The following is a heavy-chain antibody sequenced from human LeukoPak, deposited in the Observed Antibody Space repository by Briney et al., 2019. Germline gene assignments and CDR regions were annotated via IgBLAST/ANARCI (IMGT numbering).Heavy chain of an antibody. V-gene: IGHV3-7*01. Sequence: GGSLRLTCAASGFTSGRYWMSWVRQAPGKGLEWVANIKQDGSVRYYVDSVKGRFTISRDNAENLLYLQMNSLRAEDTAVYYCAREAGCGAAPPNYYYYYYMDVWGKGSTVTVSS. J-gene: IGHJ6*03. CDR3: AREAGCGAAPPNYYYYYYMDV. CDR2: IKQDGSVR. CDR1: GFTSGRYW. D-gene: IGHD2-21*01.